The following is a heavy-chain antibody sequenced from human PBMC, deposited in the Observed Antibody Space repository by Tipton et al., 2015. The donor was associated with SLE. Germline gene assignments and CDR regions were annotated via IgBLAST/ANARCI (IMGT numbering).Heavy chain of an antibody. CDR2: INPNSGTT. J-gene: IGHJ4*02. CDR3: ARGSPFDN. CDR1: GYIFTSYY. V-gene: IGHV1-46*01. Sequence: QLVQSGAEVKQPGASVKVSCKAVGYIFTSYYIHWVRQAPGQGLEWMGIINPNSGTTRYAQKFQGRVSMTRDTSTNTVYMELSGLRSDDTAVYYCARGSPFDNWGQGTLVTVSS.